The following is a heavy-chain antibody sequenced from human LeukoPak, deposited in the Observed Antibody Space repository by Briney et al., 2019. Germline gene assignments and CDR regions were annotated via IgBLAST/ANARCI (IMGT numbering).Heavy chain of an antibody. J-gene: IGHJ4*02. CDR3: ARNFDS. CDR2: ITYSSSTI. Sequence: PGSSLRLCCAASGFTFTSYTMNWVRQAPGKGLEWVSYITYSSSTIYYEDSVKGRFTMSRENAENSLYLQMNSLRAEDTAVYYCARNFDSWGPGPRTPVSS. CDR1: GFTFTSYT. D-gene: IGHD2-21*01. V-gene: IGHV3-48*01.